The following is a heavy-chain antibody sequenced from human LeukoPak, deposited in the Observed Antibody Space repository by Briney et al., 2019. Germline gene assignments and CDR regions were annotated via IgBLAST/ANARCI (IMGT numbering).Heavy chain of an antibody. Sequence: GGSLRLSCVVSGITLSNYAMSWVRQAPGKGLEWVSGISGSAGGTNYADSVKGRFTISRENSMNTMYLQMNSLRAEDTAVYFCAKRGIVIRGLLIIGFHKEAYYFDSWGQGILVTVSS. D-gene: IGHD3-10*01. CDR1: GITLSNYA. J-gene: IGHJ4*02. V-gene: IGHV3-23*01. CDR2: ISGSAGGT. CDR3: AKRGIVIRGLLIIGFHKEAYYFDS.